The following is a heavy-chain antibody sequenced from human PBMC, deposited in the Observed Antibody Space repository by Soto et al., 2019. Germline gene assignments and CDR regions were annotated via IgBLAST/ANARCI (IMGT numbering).Heavy chain of an antibody. CDR1: GYTFTTYD. CDR3: ARGPPTGGFDL. D-gene: IGHD3-16*01. Sequence: QVQLVQSGAEVKKPGASVKVSCKASGYTFTTYDINWVRQATGQGLEWIGWMSHKTGNTGYAQNFQGRVTMTRNPSISTAYMELCSMTSEDTAVYYCARGPPTGGFDLWGQGTLVPVSS. CDR2: MSHKTGNT. J-gene: IGHJ4*02. V-gene: IGHV1-8*01.